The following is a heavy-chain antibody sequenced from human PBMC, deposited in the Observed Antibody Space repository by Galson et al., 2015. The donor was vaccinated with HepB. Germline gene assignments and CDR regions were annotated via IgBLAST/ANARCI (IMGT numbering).Heavy chain of an antibody. Sequence: QSGAEVKKPGESLKISCKGSGYSFTSYWISWVRQMPGKGLEWMGRIDPSDSYTNYSPSFQGHVTISADKSISTAYLQWSSLKASDTAMYYCARHELRIAVAGTGYSPHDYWGQGTLVTVSS. CDR1: GYSFTSYW. CDR3: ARHELRIAVAGTGYSPHDY. D-gene: IGHD6-19*01. J-gene: IGHJ4*02. V-gene: IGHV5-10-1*01. CDR2: IDPSDSYT.